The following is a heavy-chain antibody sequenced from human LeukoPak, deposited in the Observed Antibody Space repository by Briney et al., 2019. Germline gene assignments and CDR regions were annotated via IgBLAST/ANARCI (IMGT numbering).Heavy chain of an antibody. CDR2: FDPEDGET. CDR1: GYTLTELS. Sequence: ASVKVSCKVSGYTLTELSMHWMRQAPGKGLEWMGGFDPEDGETIYAQKFQGRVTMTEDTSTDTAYMELSSLRAEDTAVYYCARMCTSCYGDFDIWGQGTMVTVSS. D-gene: IGHD2-2*01. J-gene: IGHJ3*02. CDR3: ARMCTSCYGDFDI. V-gene: IGHV1-24*01.